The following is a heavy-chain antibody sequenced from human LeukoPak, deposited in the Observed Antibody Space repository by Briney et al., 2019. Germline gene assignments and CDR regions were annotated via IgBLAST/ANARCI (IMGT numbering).Heavy chain of an antibody. J-gene: IGHJ3*02. D-gene: IGHD3-10*01. CDR3: ARNHGSGSYFINPPFDI. CDR1: GGTFSSYA. V-gene: IGHV1-69*01. CDR2: IIPIFGTA. Sequence: SVKVSCKASGGTFSSYAISWVRQAPGQGLEWIGGIIPIFGTANYAQKFQGRVTITADESTSTAYMELSSLRSEDTAVYYCARNHGSGSYFINPPFDIWGQGTMVTVSS.